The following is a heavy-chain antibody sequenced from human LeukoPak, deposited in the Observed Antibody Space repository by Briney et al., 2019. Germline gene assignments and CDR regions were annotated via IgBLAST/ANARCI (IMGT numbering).Heavy chain of an antibody. D-gene: IGHD1-26*01. Sequence: SETLSLTCTVSGGSISSYYWRWIRQPPGKGLEGIGYIYYCGSTNYNPSLKSRVTISVDTSKNQFSLKLSSVTAADTAVYYCARGLGSGSYWRRPFDYWGQGTLVTVSS. J-gene: IGHJ4*02. CDR2: IYYCGST. CDR3: ARGLGSGSYWRRPFDY. V-gene: IGHV4-59*01. CDR1: GGSISSYY.